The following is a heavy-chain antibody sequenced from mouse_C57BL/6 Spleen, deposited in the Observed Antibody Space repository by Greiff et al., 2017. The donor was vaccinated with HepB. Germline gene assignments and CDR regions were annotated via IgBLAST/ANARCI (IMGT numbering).Heavy chain of an antibody. V-gene: IGHV1-76*01. CDR3: ARNRPYFDY. Sequence: VQLQHSGAELVRPGASVKLSCKASGYTFTDYYINWVKQRPGQGLEWIARIYPGSGNTYYNEKFKGKATLTAEKSSSTAYMQLSSLTSEDSAVYFCARNRPYFDYWGQGTTLTVSS. J-gene: IGHJ2*01. CDR1: GYTFTDYY. CDR2: IYPGSGNT.